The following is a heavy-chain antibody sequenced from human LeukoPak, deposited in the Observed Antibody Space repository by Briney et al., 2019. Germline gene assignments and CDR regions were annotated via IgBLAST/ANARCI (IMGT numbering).Heavy chain of an antibody. V-gene: IGHV3-21*01. D-gene: IGHD3-10*01. J-gene: IGHJ4*02. CDR2: ISSSSSYI. CDR3: ARDQPHYYGSGSYYVRERYFDY. CDR1: GFTFSSYS. Sequence: GWSLRLSCAASGFTFSSYSMNWVRQAPGKGLESVSSISSSSSYIYYADPVKGRFTISRDNAKNSLYLEMNSLRAEDTAVYYCARDQPHYYGSGSYYVRERYFDYWGQGTLVTVSS.